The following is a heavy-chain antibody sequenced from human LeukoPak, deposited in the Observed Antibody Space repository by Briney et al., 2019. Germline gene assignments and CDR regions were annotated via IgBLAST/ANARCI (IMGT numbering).Heavy chain of an antibody. CDR1: TYSFTTYW. D-gene: IGHD3-16*01. V-gene: IGHV5-51*01. CDR3: ARYISPGGHPYYFDY. Sequence: GESLKISCKGSTYSFTTYWIGWVRQMPGKGLEWMGIIYPGDSDTRYSPSFQGQVTISADKSISTAYLQWSSLKASDTAMYYCARYISPGGHPYYFDYWGQGTLVTVSS. J-gene: IGHJ4*02. CDR2: IYPGDSDT.